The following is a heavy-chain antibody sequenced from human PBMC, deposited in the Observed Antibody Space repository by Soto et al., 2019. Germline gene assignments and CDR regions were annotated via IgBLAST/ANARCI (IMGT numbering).Heavy chain of an antibody. V-gene: IGHV1-3*01. CDR3: ARVGAYYYDSSGYYQNWFDP. Sequence: ASVKVSCKASAYTFTSYAMHWVRQAPGQRLEWMGWINAGNGNTKYSQKFQGRVTITRDTSASTAYMELSSLRSEDTAVYYCARVGAYYYDSSGYYQNWFDPWGQGTLVTVSS. J-gene: IGHJ5*02. CDR2: INAGNGNT. CDR1: AYTFTSYA. D-gene: IGHD3-22*01.